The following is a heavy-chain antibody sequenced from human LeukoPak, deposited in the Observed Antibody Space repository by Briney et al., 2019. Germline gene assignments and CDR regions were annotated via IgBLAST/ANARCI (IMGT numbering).Heavy chain of an antibody. V-gene: IGHV1-2*02. CDR3: ARVPPHYGDYSETLVY. Sequence: ASVKVSCKASGYTFTGYYMHWVRQAPGQGLEWMGWINPNSGGTNYAQKFQGRVTMTRDTSISTAYMELSRLRSDDTAVYYCARVPPHYGDYSETLVYWGQGTLVTVSS. CDR1: GYTFTGYY. J-gene: IGHJ4*02. D-gene: IGHD4-17*01. CDR2: INPNSGGT.